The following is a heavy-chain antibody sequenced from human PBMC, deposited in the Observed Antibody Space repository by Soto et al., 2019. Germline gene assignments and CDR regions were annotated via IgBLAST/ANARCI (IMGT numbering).Heavy chain of an antibody. CDR3: AKADYYYYDSSGYYFDY. CDR1: GFTFSSYG. CDR2: ISYDGSNK. J-gene: IGHJ4*02. D-gene: IGHD3-22*01. Sequence: GGSLRLSCAASGFTFSSYGMHWVRQAPGKGLEWVAVISYDGSNKYYADSVKGRFTISRDNSKNTLYLQMNSLRAEDTAVYYRAKADYYYYDSSGYYFDYWGQGTLVTVSS. V-gene: IGHV3-30*18.